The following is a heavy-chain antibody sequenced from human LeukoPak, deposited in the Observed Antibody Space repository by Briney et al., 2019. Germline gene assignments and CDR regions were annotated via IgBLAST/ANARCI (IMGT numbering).Heavy chain of an antibody. CDR1: GFTFSSFA. CDR3: ARDLAGHDY. V-gene: IGHV3-23*01. CDR2: ISDNSGNT. D-gene: IGHD6-19*01. J-gene: IGHJ4*02. Sequence: GGSLRLSCAASGFTFSSFAMSWVRQAPGQGLEWVSAISDNSGNTYYADSVKGRFTISRDNSKNTLYLQMNSLRAEDTAVYYCARDLAGHDYWGQGTLVTVSS.